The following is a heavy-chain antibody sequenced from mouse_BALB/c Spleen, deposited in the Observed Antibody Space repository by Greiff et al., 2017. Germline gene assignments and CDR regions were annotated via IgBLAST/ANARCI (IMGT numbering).Heavy chain of an antibody. J-gene: IGHJ3*01. V-gene: IGHV5-6-3*01. CDR3: AIYYGSRNWFAY. CDR1: GFTFSSYG. CDR2: TNSNGGST. D-gene: IGHD1-1*01. Sequence: EVQVVESGGGLVQPGGSLKLSCAASGFTFSSYGMSWVRQTPDKRLELVATTNSNGGSTYYPDSVKGRFTISRDNAKNTLYLQMSSLKSEDTAMYYCAIYYGSRNWFAYWGQGTLVTVSA.